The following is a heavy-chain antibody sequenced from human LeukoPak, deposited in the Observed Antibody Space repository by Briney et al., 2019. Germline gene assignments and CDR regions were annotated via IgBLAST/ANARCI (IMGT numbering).Heavy chain of an antibody. Sequence: PGGSLRLSCAASAFTFSTYSMNWVRQAPGKGLEWVSYISSSSSNIQYADSVKGRFTVSRDNAKNSLYLQMNSLRDEDTAVYYCARDGYGSGSYLEARGQGTLVTVSS. V-gene: IGHV3-48*02. J-gene: IGHJ4*02. CDR2: ISSSSSNI. D-gene: IGHD3-10*01. CDR1: AFTFSTYS. CDR3: ARDGYGSGSYLEA.